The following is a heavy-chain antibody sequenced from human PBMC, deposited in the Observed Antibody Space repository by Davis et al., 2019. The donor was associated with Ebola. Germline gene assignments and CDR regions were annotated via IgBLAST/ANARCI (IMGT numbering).Heavy chain of an antibody. V-gene: IGHV1-69*13. J-gene: IGHJ6*03. CDR2: IVPVFTTT. D-gene: IGHD6-13*01. CDR1: RGTFSGSG. CDR3: AKTARAAGRMIEETRVYKFYYMDV. Sequence: SVKVSCKTSRGTFSGSGVSWVRQAPGQGLEWMGGIVPVFTTTNYAQKFQGRVTISADEFPTTAYMELSGLRSEDTAVYYCAKTARAAGRMIEETRVYKFYYMDVWGKGTTVIVSS.